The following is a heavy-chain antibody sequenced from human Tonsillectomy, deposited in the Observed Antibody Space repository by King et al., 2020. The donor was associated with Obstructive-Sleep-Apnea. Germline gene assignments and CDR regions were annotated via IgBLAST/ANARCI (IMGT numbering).Heavy chain of an antibody. CDR1: GFTFSSYA. J-gene: IGHJ4*02. CDR3: AKVGGYDFWSGSQYYFDY. D-gene: IGHD3-3*01. V-gene: IGHV3-23*04. CDR2: ISGSGGST. Sequence: VQLVESGGGLVQPGGSLRLSCAASGFTFSSYAMSWVRQAPGKGLEWVLVISGSGGSTYYADSVKGRFTISRDNSKNTLYLQMNSLRAEDTAVYYCAKVGGYDFWSGSQYYFDYWGQGTLVTVSS.